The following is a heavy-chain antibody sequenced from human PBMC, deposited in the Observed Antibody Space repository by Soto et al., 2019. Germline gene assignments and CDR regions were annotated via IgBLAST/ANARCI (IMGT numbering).Heavy chain of an antibody. CDR2: IVPIFRTA. D-gene: IGHD6-13*01. CDR3: ARETSAPGTFREDASDI. Sequence: QVQLVQSGAEVKKPGSSVKVACKVSGDTFSNYVINWVGQAPGQGLEWMGAIVPIFRTANYAQKFQGRVTITADEFTITAYMELSGLRSDDTATYYCARETSAPGTFREDASDIWGQGTLVTVSS. J-gene: IGHJ3*02. V-gene: IGHV1-69*12. CDR1: GDTFSNYV.